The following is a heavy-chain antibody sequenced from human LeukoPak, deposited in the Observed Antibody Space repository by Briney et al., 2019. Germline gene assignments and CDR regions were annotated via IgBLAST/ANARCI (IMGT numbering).Heavy chain of an antibody. V-gene: IGHV4-39*07. CDR1: GGSISSSSYY. D-gene: IGHD3-9*01. CDR3: ARARYFDWSYDY. J-gene: IGHJ4*02. CDR2: IYYSGST. Sequence: PSETLSLTCTVSGGSISSSSYYWGWIRQPPGKGLEWIGSIYYSGSTYYNPSLKSRVTISVDTSKNQFSLKLSSVTAADTAVYYCARARYFDWSYDYWGQGTLVTVSS.